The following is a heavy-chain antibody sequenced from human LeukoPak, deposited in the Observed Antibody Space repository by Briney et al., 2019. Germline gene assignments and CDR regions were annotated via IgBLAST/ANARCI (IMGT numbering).Heavy chain of an antibody. V-gene: IGHV1-18*01. CDR3: ARTHTYGTFDP. Sequence: ASVKVSCKASGYTFINYGLSWVRQAPGQGLEWMGWVSAYNGNTNYAQKFQGRVTMTTDTSTSTAYMYLGSLRSDDTAIYYCARTHTYGTFDPWGQGTLVTVSS. CDR1: GYTFINYG. CDR2: VSAYNGNT. D-gene: IGHD5-18*01. J-gene: IGHJ5*02.